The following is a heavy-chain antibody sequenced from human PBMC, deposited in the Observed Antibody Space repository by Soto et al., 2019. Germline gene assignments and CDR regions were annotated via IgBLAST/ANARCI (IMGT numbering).Heavy chain of an antibody. CDR2: ISYDGSNK. D-gene: IGHD4-17*01. CDR1: GFTFSGYG. V-gene: IGHV3-30*18. J-gene: IGHJ4*02. Sequence: PGGSLRLSCTASGFTFSGYGMHWVRQAPGKGLEWVAVISYDGSNKYYADSVKGRFTISRDNSKNTLYLQMNSLRAEDTAVYYCAKSSFPVYGPSDYWGQGTLVTVSS. CDR3: AKSSFPVYGPSDY.